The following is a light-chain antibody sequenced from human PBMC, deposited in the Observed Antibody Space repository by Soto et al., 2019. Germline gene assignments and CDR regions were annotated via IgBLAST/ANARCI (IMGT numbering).Light chain of an antibody. J-gene: IGKJ1*01. CDR2: GAS. CDR3: QQFGRSPPSWT. V-gene: IGKV3-20*01. Sequence: TQSPSSLSASVGDRVTISCRASQTITTYLNWYQQKPEQAPRLLMYGASTRATGIPDRFSGSGSGTDFTLTISRLEPEDFAVYYCQQFGRSPPSWTFGQGTKVEIK. CDR1: QTITTY.